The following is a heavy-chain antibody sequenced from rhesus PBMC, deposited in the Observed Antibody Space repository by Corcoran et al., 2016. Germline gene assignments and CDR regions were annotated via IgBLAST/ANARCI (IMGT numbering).Heavy chain of an antibody. CDR2: IYGSRTNT. CDR3: AREYWGDYYNMAHWYVDL. V-gene: IGHV4S10*01. D-gene: IGHD3-34*01. J-gene: IGHJ2*01. Sequence: QVQLQESGPGVVKPSETLSLTCAVSGGSISDSYRWSWIRQPPGKGLGWIGYIYGSRTNTNYNPSLKILVTISKDTSKNQFSLKLSSVTAADTAVYYCAREYWGDYYNMAHWYVDLWGPGTPITISS. CDR1: GGSISDSYR.